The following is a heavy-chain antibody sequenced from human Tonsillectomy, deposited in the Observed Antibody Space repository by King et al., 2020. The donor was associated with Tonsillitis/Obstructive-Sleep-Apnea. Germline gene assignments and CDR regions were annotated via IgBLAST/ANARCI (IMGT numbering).Heavy chain of an antibody. J-gene: IGHJ5*02. V-gene: IGHV4-59*08. CDR3: ARLARARFDP. Sequence: QLQESGPGLVKPSETLSLTCSVPGGSISSYYWSWIRQPPGKGLEWIGYIYDSGSTNYNPSLKSRVTISVDTYKNQFSLKLTSVTAADTAVYYCARLARARFDPWGQGILVIVSS. CDR2: IYDSGST. CDR1: GGSISSYY.